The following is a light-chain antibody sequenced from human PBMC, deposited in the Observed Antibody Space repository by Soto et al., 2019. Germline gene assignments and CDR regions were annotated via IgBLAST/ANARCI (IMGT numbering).Light chain of an antibody. J-gene: IGLJ3*02. CDR1: SSVVATFNL. CDR3: CSYAGRSTFEV. Sequence: QSVLTQPPSASGTPGQRVTISCTGTSSVVATFNLVSWYQQHPGKAPKLMIYEGSKRPTGVSDRFSGSRSGNTASLTISGLQAEDEADYYCCSYAGRSTFEVFGGGTKLTVL. V-gene: IGLV2-23*03. CDR2: EGS.